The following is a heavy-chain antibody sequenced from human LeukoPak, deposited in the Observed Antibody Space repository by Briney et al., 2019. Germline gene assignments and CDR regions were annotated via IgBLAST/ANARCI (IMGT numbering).Heavy chain of an antibody. CDR1: GGSISSYY. Sequence: SEALSLTCTVSGGSISSYYWSWIRQPPGKGLEWIGYIYYSGSTNYNPSLKSRVTISVDTSKNQFSLKLSSVTAADTAVYYCARSYGGNSAFDYWGQGTLVTVSS. D-gene: IGHD4-23*01. J-gene: IGHJ4*02. CDR2: IYYSGST. V-gene: IGHV4-59*01. CDR3: ARSYGGNSAFDY.